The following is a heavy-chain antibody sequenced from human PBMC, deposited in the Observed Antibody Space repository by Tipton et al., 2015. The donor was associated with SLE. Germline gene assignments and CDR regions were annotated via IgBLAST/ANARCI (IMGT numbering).Heavy chain of an antibody. CDR2: IRSSGNDM. CDR1: GFSLSSYS. Sequence: SLRLSCAASGFSLSSYSMNWVRQAPGKGLEWVSSIRSSGNDMSYADSVKGRFTISRDNAKNSLYLQMNSLRAEDTALYYCARVAVGNWFDPWGQGTLVTVSS. CDR3: ARVAVGNWFDP. V-gene: IGHV3-21*01. D-gene: IGHD6-19*01. J-gene: IGHJ5*02.